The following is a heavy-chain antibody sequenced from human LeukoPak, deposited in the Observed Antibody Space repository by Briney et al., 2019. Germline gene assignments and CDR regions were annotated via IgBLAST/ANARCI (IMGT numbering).Heavy chain of an antibody. CDR3: ARGQHCSGGSCYSGPLYFDY. D-gene: IGHD2-15*01. V-gene: IGHV3-53*01. Sequence: GGSLRLSCAVSGFTVSGNYMSWVRQAPGKGLEWVSLIYSGGTTYYADSVKGRFTISRDNSKNTLYLQMNSLRAEDTAVYYCARGQHCSGGSCYSGPLYFDYWGQGTLVTVSS. CDR1: GFTVSGNY. J-gene: IGHJ4*02. CDR2: IYSGGTT.